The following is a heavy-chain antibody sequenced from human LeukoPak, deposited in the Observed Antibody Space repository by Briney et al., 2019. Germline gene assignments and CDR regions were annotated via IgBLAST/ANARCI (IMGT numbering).Heavy chain of an antibody. D-gene: IGHD6-13*01. CDR1: GFIFSNYG. CDR2: IRYDGSNK. V-gene: IGHV3-30*02. J-gene: IGHJ6*02. CDR3: ARDGEEIAAAGNQGYGMDV. Sequence: NPGGSLRLSCAASGFIFSNYGMHWVRQAPGKGLEWVAFIRYDGSNKYYSDSVKGRYTISRDNSKNTVYLQMNSLRADDTAVYYCARDGEEIAAAGNQGYGMDVWGQGTTVTVSS.